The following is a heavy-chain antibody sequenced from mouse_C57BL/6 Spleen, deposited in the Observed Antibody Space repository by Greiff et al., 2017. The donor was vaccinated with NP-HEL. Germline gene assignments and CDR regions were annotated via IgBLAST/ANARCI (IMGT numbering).Heavy chain of an antibody. CDR1: GFNIKDYY. J-gene: IGHJ1*01. CDR3: ARWGLNWYFDV. V-gene: IGHV14-2*01. Sequence: VQLQQSGAELVKPGASVKLSCTASGFNIKDYYMNWVKQRTEKGLEWIGRIDPEDGETKYAPKFKGKATITADTSSNTAYLQLSSLTSEDTAVYYCARWGLNWYFDVWGPGTTVTVSS. CDR2: IDPEDGET. D-gene: IGHD3-1*01.